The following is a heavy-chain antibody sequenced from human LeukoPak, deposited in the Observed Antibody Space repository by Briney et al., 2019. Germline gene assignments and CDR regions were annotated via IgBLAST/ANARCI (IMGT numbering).Heavy chain of an antibody. Sequence: PGGSLRLSCAASGFTFSSYGMHWVRQAPGKGLEWVAVIWYDGSNKYYADSVKGRFTISRDNPKNTLYLQMNSLRAEDTAVYYCARDDSLSSGWYLYYYGMDVWGQGTTVTVSS. CDR3: ARDDSLSSGWYLYYYGMDV. D-gene: IGHD6-19*01. J-gene: IGHJ6*02. CDR2: IWYDGSNK. CDR1: GFTFSSYG. V-gene: IGHV3-33*01.